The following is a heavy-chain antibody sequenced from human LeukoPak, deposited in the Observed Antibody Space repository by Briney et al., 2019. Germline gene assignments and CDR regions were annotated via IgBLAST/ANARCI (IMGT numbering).Heavy chain of an antibody. D-gene: IGHD3-10*01. J-gene: IGHJ4*02. CDR3: ARDSYYYYGSGSYYRPFDY. CDR2: ISYDGSNK. V-gene: IGHV3-30*03. CDR1: GFTFSSYG. Sequence: GRSLRLSCAASGFTFSSYGMHWVRQAPGKGLEWVAVISYDGSNKYYADSVKGRFTISRDNAKNSLYLQMNSLRAEDTAVYYCARDSYYYYGSGSYYRPFDYWGQGTLVTVSS.